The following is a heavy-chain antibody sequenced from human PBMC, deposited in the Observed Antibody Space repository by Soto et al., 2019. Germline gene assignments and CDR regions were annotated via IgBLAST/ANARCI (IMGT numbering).Heavy chain of an antibody. CDR2: IIPLLDIT. Sequence: QVQLVQSGAEVKKPGSSVKVSCKASGGAFTNDIITWVRQAPGQGLEWMGRIIPLLDITNYAQKCQGRVTINADKSTSTAYMELNSLIAEDSAVYYCARDSPIGSTFSGYDAIDYRGQGTLVTVSS. CDR3: ARDSPIGSTFSGYDAIDY. CDR1: GGAFTNDI. J-gene: IGHJ4*02. V-gene: IGHV1-69*08. D-gene: IGHD5-12*01.